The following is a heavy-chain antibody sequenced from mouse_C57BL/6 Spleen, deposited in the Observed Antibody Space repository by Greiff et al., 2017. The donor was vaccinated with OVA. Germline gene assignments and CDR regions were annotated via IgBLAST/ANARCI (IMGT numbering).Heavy chain of an antibody. CDR1: GFSLTSYA. Sequence: VQLQESGPGLVAPSQSLSITCTVSGFSLTSYAISWVRQPPGKGLEWLGVIWTGGGTNYNSALKSRLSISKDNSKSQVFLKMNSLQTDDTARYYCARIHYGNYDWYFDVWGTGTTVTVSS. CDR2: IWTGGGT. V-gene: IGHV2-9-1*01. J-gene: IGHJ1*03. CDR3: ARIHYGNYDWYFDV. D-gene: IGHD2-1*01.